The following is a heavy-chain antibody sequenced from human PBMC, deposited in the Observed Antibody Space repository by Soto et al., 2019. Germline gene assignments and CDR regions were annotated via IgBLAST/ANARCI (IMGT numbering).Heavy chain of an antibody. D-gene: IGHD4-17*01. J-gene: IGHJ5*02. CDR2: IYWNDNK. CDR3: VHRADDENGDNWLDA. Sequence: QITLQESGPTLVKPTQTLTLTCTFSGFSLTTSGVGVGWIRQPPGEALEWLGMIYWNDNKRYSPSLKRRLTVTKDTSKNQVALTMANMDAVDTATYYCVHRADDENGDNWLDAWGQGILVTVSS. CDR1: GFSLTTSGVG. V-gene: IGHV2-5*01.